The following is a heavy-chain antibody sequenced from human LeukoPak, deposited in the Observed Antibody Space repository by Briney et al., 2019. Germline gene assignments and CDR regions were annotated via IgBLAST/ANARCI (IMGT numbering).Heavy chain of an antibody. D-gene: IGHD2/OR15-2a*01. CDR1: GFTFTKYW. CDR2: INNEGNDT. J-gene: IGHJ4*02. V-gene: IGHV3-74*01. CDR3: ARGFYGHFVY. Sequence: PGGSLRLSCAASGFTFTKYWMHWVRQVPRKGLIWVSRINNEGNDTNYADSVKGRFTISRDNAKNTLYLQMNSLRAEDTAVYYCARGFYGHFVYWGQKPVVTLSS.